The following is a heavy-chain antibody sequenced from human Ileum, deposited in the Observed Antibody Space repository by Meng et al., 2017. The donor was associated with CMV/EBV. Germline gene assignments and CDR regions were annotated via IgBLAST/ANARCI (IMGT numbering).Heavy chain of an antibody. J-gene: IGHJ4*02. CDR1: GGSMNSYY. CDR2: IHYNGQT. CDR3: ARGAGWWGV. Sequence: SETLSLTCTVSGGSMNSYYWSWLRQPPGKGLEWIGYIHYNGQTNYNPSLRGRVVISVDTSKNQFSLKLSSVNTADTAVYYCARGAGWWGVWVQGTLVTVSS. D-gene: IGHD2-15*01. V-gene: IGHV4-59*01.